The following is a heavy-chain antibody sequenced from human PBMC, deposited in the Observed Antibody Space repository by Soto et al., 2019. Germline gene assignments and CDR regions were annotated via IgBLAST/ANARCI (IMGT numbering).Heavy chain of an antibody. CDR3: TTGPGGIRYFDWNVDNFDY. J-gene: IGHJ4*02. V-gene: IGHV3-15*07. CDR1: GFTFSNAW. D-gene: IGHD3-9*01. CDR2: IKSKTDGGTT. Sequence: GGSLRLSCAASGFTFSNAWMNWVRQAPGKGLEWVGRIKSKTDGGTTDYAAPVKGRFTISRDDSKNTLYLQMNSLKTEDTAVYYCTTGPGGIRYFDWNVDNFDYWGQGTLVTVSS.